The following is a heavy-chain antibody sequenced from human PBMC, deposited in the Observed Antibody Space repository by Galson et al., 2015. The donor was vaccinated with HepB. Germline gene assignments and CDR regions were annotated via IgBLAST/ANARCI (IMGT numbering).Heavy chain of an antibody. V-gene: IGHV1-69-2*01. Sequence: VKVSCKVSGYTFTDYYMHWVQQAPGKGLEWMGLVDPEDGETIYAEKFQGRVTITADTSTDTAYMELSSLRSEDTAVYYCATSGYDYQYYFDYWGQGTLVTVSS. D-gene: IGHD5-12*01. CDR3: ATSGYDYQYYFDY. CDR2: VDPEDGET. J-gene: IGHJ4*02. CDR1: GYTFTDYY.